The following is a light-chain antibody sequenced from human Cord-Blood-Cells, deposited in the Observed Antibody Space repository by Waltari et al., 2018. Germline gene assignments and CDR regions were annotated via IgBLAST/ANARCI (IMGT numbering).Light chain of an antibody. CDR3: QQSYSTPYT. CDR1: QSISSY. Sequence: DIQMTQSPSSLSASVGDRVTITCRASQSISSYLNWYQQKPGKAPKLLIYAASSLQSGVPSRFSGSVSGTDFTLTIGSLQPEDFATYYCQQSYSTPYTFGQGTKLEIK. CDR2: AAS. V-gene: IGKV1-39*01. J-gene: IGKJ2*01.